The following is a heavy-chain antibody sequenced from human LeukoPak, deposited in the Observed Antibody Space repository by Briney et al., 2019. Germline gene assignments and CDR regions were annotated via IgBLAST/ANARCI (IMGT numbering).Heavy chain of an antibody. D-gene: IGHD3-10*01. Sequence: QPGRSLRLSCAASGLTFSSYAMHWVRQAPGKGLVWEAVISYDGSNKYYADSVKGRFTISRDNSKNTLYLQMNSLRAEDTAVYYCARDKSNVLLWFGEFQWWGQGTLVTVSS. V-gene: IGHV3-30-3*01. CDR3: ARDKSNVLLWFGEFQW. CDR1: GLTFSSYA. J-gene: IGHJ4*02. CDR2: ISYDGSNK.